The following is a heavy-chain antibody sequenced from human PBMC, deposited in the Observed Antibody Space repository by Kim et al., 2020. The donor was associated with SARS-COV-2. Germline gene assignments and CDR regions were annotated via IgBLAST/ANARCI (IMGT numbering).Heavy chain of an antibody. CDR1: GYTFTSYG. CDR3: ARVIDYGKEYYYYGMDV. D-gene: IGHD4-17*01. CDR2: ISAYNGNT. V-gene: IGHV1-18*01. J-gene: IGHJ6*02. Sequence: ASVKVSCKASGYTFTSYGISWVRQAPGQGLEWMGWISAYNGNTNYAQKLQGRVTMTTDTSTSTAYMELRSLRSDDTAVYYCARVIDYGKEYYYYGMDVWGQGTTVTVSS.